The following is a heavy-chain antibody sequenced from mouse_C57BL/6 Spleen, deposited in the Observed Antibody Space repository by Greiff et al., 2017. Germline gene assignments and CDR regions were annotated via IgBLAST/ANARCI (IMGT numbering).Heavy chain of an antibody. Sequence: QVQLQQPGAELVRPGSSVKLSCKASGYTFTSYWMHWVKQRPIQGLEWIGNIDPSDSETHYNQKFKDKATLTVDKSSSTAYMQLSSLTSEDSAVYYGARKGYDFYAMDYWGQGTSVTVSS. J-gene: IGHJ4*01. D-gene: IGHD3-2*02. CDR3: ARKGYDFYAMDY. CDR2: IDPSDSET. V-gene: IGHV1-52*01. CDR1: GYTFTSYW.